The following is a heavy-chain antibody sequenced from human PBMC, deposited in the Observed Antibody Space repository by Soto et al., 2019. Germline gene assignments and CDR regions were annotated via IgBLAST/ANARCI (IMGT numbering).Heavy chain of an antibody. J-gene: IGHJ5*02. CDR1: GGSISSGGYY. Sequence: SETLSLTCTVSGGSISSGGYYWSWIRQHPGKGLEWIGYIYYSGSTYYNPSLKSRVTISVDTSKNQFSLKLSSVTAADTAVYYCARGSNWGSYRRTWFDPWGQGTLVTV. CDR3: ARGSNWGSYRRTWFDP. V-gene: IGHV4-31*03. D-gene: IGHD3-16*01. CDR2: IYYSGST.